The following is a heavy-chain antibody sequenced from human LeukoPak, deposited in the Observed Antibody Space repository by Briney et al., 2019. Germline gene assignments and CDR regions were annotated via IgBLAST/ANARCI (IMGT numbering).Heavy chain of an antibody. D-gene: IGHD1-26*01. CDR3: ARGRSNYYGMDV. J-gene: IGHJ6*02. CDR2: IYYNGNT. V-gene: IGHV4-59*01. CDR1: DGSINSYY. Sequence: SETLSLTCSVSDGSINSYYWNWIRRPPGKGLEWIGYIYYNGNTNYSPSLKSRVTMSVDTSKNLSSLKVSSVTAADTAVYYCARGRSNYYGMDVWGQGTTVTVSS.